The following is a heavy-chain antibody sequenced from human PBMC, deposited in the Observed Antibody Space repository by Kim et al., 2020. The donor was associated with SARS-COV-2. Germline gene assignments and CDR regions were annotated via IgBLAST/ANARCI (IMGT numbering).Heavy chain of an antibody. Sequence: GGSLRLFCAASGFTVSSNYMSWVRQAPGKGLEWVSIIYSGGSTFYADSVKGRFTISRDNSKNTLYLQMNSLRAEDTAVYYCARDLWGGGPFDYWGQGTLVTVSS. CDR1: GFTVSSNY. CDR3: ARDLWGGGPFDY. J-gene: IGHJ4*02. D-gene: IGHD3-16*01. V-gene: IGHV3-53*01. CDR2: IYSGGST.